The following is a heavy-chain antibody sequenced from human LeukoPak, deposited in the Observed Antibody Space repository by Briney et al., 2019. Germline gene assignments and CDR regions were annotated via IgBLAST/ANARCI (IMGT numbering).Heavy chain of an antibody. Sequence: SETLSLTCTVSGGSITSYYWSWIRQPPGRGLEWIGYVHFSGTTSFNPSLKSRVTISVDTSKNQFSLRLSSVTAADTAVYYCAREQYLAYDVFGFWGQGTMVTVSS. V-gene: IGHV4-59*01. D-gene: IGHD4-11*01. J-gene: IGHJ3*01. CDR2: VHFSGTT. CDR1: GGSITSYY. CDR3: AREQYLAYDVFGF.